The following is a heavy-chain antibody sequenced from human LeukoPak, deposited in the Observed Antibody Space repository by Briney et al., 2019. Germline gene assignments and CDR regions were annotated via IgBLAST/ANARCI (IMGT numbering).Heavy chain of an antibody. V-gene: IGHV7-4-1*02. CDR3: ARVRRYCSSTTCYGSIDGMDV. Sequence: ASVKVSCKVSGYTFTSYAMNWVRQAPGQGLEWMGWINTNTGNPTYAQGFTGRFVFSLGTSVSTAYLQISSLKAEDTAVYYCARVRRYCSSTTCYGSIDGMDVWGQGTTVTVSS. CDR2: INTNTGNP. CDR1: GYTFTSYA. J-gene: IGHJ6*02. D-gene: IGHD2-2*01.